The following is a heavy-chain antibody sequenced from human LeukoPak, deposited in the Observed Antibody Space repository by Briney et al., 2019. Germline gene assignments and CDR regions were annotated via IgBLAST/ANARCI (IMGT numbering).Heavy chain of an antibody. V-gene: IGHV4-30-4*08. CDR1: GGSISSYY. D-gene: IGHD3-22*01. J-gene: IGHJ4*02. CDR3: ARGYDSSGYPLDY. Sequence: SETLSLTYTVSGGSISSYYWSWIRQPPGKGLEWIGYIYYSGSTYYNPSLKSRVTISVDTSKNQFSLKLSSVTAADTAVYYCARGYDSSGYPLDYWGQGTLVTVSS. CDR2: IYYSGST.